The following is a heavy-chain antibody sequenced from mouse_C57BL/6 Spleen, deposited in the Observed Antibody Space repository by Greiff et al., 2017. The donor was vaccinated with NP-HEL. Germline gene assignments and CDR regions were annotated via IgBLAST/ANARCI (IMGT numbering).Heavy chain of an antibody. V-gene: IGHV1-64*01. CDR1: GYTFPSYW. J-gene: IGHJ2*01. CDR3: ARNYYGSSYEDYFDY. Sequence: QVQLQQPGAELVKPGASVKLSCKASGYTFPSYWMHWVKPRPGQGLEWIGMIHPNRGSTNYNEKFKSKATLTVDKSSSTAYMQLSSLTSEDSAVYYCARNYYGSSYEDYFDYWGQGTTRTVSS. CDR2: IHPNRGST. D-gene: IGHD1-1*01.